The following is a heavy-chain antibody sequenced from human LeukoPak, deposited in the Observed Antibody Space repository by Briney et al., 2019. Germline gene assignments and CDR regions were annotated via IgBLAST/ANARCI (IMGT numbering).Heavy chain of an antibody. CDR3: ARAIYGSGSSDAFDI. CDR2: IYYSGST. CDR1: GGSISSGDYY. Sequence: PSQTLSLTCTVSGGSISSGDYYWSWIRQPPGKGLERIGYIYYSGSTYYNPSLKSRVTISVDTSKNQFSLKLSSVTAADTAVYYCARAIYGSGSSDAFDIWGQGTMVTVSS. D-gene: IGHD3-10*01. J-gene: IGHJ3*02. V-gene: IGHV4-30-4*01.